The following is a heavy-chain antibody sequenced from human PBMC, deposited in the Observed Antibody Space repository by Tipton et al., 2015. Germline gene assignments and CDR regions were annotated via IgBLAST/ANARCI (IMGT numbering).Heavy chain of an antibody. CDR1: GASISSSRYY. CDR2: VHYSGST. CDR3: ARDLEHGMDV. V-gene: IGHV4-39*07. J-gene: IGHJ6*02. Sequence: TLSLTCIVSGASISSSRYYWGWIRQPPGKGLEWMGNVHYSGSTFYNSSLKSRVTISVDTSKSQFSLTLKSVTAADTAVYYCARDLEHGMDVWGQGTTVTVSS. D-gene: IGHD5-24*01.